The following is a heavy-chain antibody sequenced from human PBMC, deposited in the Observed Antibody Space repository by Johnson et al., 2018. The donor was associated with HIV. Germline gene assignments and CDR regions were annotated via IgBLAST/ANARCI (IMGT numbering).Heavy chain of an antibody. CDR2: IYSGGTT. D-gene: IGHD2/OR15-2a*01. CDR3: ARAYIYGAFDI. J-gene: IGHJ3*02. Sequence: VQLVESGGGLVHPGGSLRLSCAASGFTVSSNYMNWVRQAPGKGLEWVSVIYSGGTTYYADSVKGRFTISRDNSKNTLYLQMTSLRAEDTAVYYFARAYIYGAFDIWGQGTMVTVSS. CDR1: GFTVSSNY. V-gene: IGHV3-66*01.